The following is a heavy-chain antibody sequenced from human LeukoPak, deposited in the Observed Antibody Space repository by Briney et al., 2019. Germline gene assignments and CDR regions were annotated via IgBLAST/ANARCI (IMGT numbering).Heavy chain of an antibody. CDR2: LGTNRDA. D-gene: IGHD3-22*01. CDR1: GFSFSDYD. J-gene: IGHJ3*02. Sequence: GGSLRLSCVASGFSFSDYDMYWVRQAAGRGLEWVSALGTNRDAYYLGSVRGRFTISRENVKNSLYLQMNSLGVEDTAVYYCAKDRQAYYYDSSGYAPHIAFDIWGQGTMVTVSS. CDR3: AKDRQAYYYDSSGYAPHIAFDI. V-gene: IGHV3-13*01.